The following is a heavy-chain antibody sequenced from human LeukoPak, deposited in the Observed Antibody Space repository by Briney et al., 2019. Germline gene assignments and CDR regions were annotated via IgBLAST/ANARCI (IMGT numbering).Heavy chain of an antibody. V-gene: IGHV4-61*01. D-gene: IGHD6-13*01. CDR2: IYYSGST. Sequence: SETLSLTCTVSGGSFSSGSHYWSWIRQPPGTGLEWIGYIYYSGSTNYNPSLKSRVTISVDTSKNQFSLKLSSVTAADTAVYYCARESSRRQAFDPWGQGTLVTVSS. CDR3: ARESSRRQAFDP. J-gene: IGHJ5*02. CDR1: GGSFSSGSHY.